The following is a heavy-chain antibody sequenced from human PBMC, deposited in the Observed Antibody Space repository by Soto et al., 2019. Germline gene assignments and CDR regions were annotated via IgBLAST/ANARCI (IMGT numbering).Heavy chain of an antibody. CDR1: GFTVSSNY. CDR2: IYSGGST. CDR3: AKDLLRETYYDFWSGYSFCGNFDY. D-gene: IGHD3-3*01. V-gene: IGHV3-66*01. Sequence: HPGGSLSLSCAASGFTVSSNYMSWVRQAPGKGLEWVSVIYSGGSTYYADSVKGRFTISRDNSKNTLYLQMNSLRAEDTAVYYCAKDLLRETYYDFWSGYSFCGNFDYWGQGTLVTVSS. J-gene: IGHJ4*02.